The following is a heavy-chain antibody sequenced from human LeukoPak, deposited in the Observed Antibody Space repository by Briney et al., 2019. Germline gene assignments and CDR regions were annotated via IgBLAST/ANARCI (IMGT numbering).Heavy chain of an antibody. V-gene: IGHV3-30*03. J-gene: IGHJ4*02. CDR2: ISYDGSDK. CDR3: ARDRSGYSSGWEDY. D-gene: IGHD6-19*01. CDR1: GFTFSSYA. Sequence: QPGGSLRLSCAASGFTFSSYAMSWVRQAPGKGLEWVAVISYDGSDKNYADSVKGRFTISRDNSKNTFSLQMNSLRAEDTAVYYCARDRSGYSSGWEDYWGQGTLVTVSS.